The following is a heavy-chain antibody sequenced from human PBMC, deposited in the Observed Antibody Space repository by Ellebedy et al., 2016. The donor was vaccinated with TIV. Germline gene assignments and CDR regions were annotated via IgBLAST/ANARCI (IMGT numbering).Heavy chain of an antibody. J-gene: IGHJ3*02. CDR1: GFTFSTYG. CDR2: IWYDGSNK. Sequence: GGSLRLSCAASGFTFSTYGMHWVRQAPGKGLEWVAVIWYDGSNKYYADSVKGRFTISRDNSKNTLYLQMNSLRSDDTAVYYCARDPRRLWFGEYHDAFDIWGQGTMVTVSS. V-gene: IGHV3-33*01. CDR3: ARDPRRLWFGEYHDAFDI. D-gene: IGHD3-10*01.